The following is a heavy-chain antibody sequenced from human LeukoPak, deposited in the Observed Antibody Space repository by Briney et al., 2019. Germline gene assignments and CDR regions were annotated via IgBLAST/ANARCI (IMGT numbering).Heavy chain of an antibody. Sequence: GESLQISCKGAGDSFTSYWTTWVRQMPGKGLEWMGRIDPSDSYTKYSPSFQDHVTISADKSISTTYLQWSSLPASETAMYYCARQGGQGGMDVWGKGTTVTVS. J-gene: IGHJ6*04. CDR1: GDSFTSYW. CDR2: IDPSDSYT. CDR3: ARQGGQGGMDV. V-gene: IGHV5-10-1*01. D-gene: IGHD2-15*01.